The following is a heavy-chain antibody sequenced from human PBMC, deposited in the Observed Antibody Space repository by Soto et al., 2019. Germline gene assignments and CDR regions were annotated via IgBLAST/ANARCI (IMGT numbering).Heavy chain of an antibody. CDR1: GGSISNSTYY. CDR3: ARRDNWSDGWYDP. Sequence: SETLSLTCSVSGGSISNSTYYWGWIRQPPGKGLEWIGTIYYSGSTFYNPSLKSRVTISVDTSKNQFSLKLYSVTAADTAVYYCARRDNWSDGWYDPWGQGTLVTVSS. CDR2: IYYSGST. J-gene: IGHJ5*02. D-gene: IGHD1-20*01. V-gene: IGHV4-39*01.